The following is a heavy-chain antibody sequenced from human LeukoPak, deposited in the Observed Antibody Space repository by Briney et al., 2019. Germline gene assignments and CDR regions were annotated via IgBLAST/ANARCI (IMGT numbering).Heavy chain of an antibody. CDR3: ARADRLHGGPYLIGP. V-gene: IGHV1-2*02. CDR1: GYSFTDYY. CDR2: INPNSGGS. Sequence: ASVKVSCKTSGYSFTDYYMHWVRQAPGQGLEWMGWINPNSGGSSSAHKFQGRVTMTRDTSITTVYMEMNWLTSDDTAIYYCARADRLHGGPYLIGPWGQGTLVTVSS. J-gene: IGHJ5*02. D-gene: IGHD2-21*01.